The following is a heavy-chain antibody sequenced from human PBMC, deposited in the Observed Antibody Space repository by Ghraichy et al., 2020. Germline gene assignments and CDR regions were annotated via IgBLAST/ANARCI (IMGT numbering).Heavy chain of an antibody. Sequence: SETLSLTCGVYGESLSGYYWSWVRQPQGKGLEWIGEISKSGSTTYNPFPKSRVIMSADTSKNQFSLNLHSVTAADTAMYYCARQGKIPGADKETFYHSRNRTMNLWAQGTLVTVSS. D-gene: IGHD3-3*02. J-gene: IGHJ5*02. CDR2: ISKSGST. V-gene: IGHV4-34*01. CDR1: GESLSGYY. CDR3: ARQGKIPGADKETFYHSRNRTMNL.